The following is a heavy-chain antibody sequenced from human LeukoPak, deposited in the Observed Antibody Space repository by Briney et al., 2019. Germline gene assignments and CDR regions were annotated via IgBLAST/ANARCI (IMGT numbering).Heavy chain of an antibody. CDR2: ISGSGDST. D-gene: IGHD3-10*01. CDR3: AKASSYGSGSYSKPCDY. Sequence: GGSLRLSCAASGFTFSSYAMTWVRQAPGKGLEWVPAISGSGDSTYYADSVKGRFTISRDSSENTLYLQMNSLRADDTAVYYCAKASSYGSGSYSKPCDYWGQGTLVTVSS. V-gene: IGHV3-23*01. CDR1: GFTFSSYA. J-gene: IGHJ4*02.